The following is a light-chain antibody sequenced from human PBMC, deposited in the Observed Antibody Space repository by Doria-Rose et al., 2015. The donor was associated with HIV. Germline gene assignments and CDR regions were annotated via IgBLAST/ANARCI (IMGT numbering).Light chain of an antibody. CDR2: WAS. Sequence: DIRLTQSPESLGMSLGERATLNCKSNQSLLYTSKNYLAWYQQKPGQPPKLSIYWASTRQSGVPARFSGSGSGTDFTLTISSLEAEDEAVYYCQQYYDTPSFGPGTTVDIK. CDR1: QSLLYTSKNY. CDR3: QQYYDTPS. J-gene: IGKJ3*01. V-gene: IGKV4-1*01.